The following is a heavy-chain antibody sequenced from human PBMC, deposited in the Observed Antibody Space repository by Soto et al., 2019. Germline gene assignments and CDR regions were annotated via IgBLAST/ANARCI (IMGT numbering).Heavy chain of an antibody. CDR1: GFTFSGSA. D-gene: IGHD6-19*01. Sequence: EVQLVESGGGLVQPGGSLKLSCAASGFTFSGSAIHWVRQASGEGLEWIGRIRNKPNNYATAYAASVKGRFTISRDDSKNTAYLQMNSLKTEDTAVYYCTRPNSSGWDSWVDFDIWGQGTMVTVSS. CDR2: IRNKPNNYAT. J-gene: IGHJ3*02. CDR3: TRPNSSGWDSWVDFDI. V-gene: IGHV3-73*02.